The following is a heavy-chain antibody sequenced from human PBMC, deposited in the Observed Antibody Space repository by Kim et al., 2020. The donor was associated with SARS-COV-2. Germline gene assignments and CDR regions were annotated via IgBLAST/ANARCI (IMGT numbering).Heavy chain of an antibody. Sequence: QKCQGRVTITRDTSTGTVYLGLSSLRSEDTAVYYCARDLSIAAGYGMDVWGQGTTVTVSS. CDR3: ARDLSIAAGYGMDV. D-gene: IGHD6-25*01. J-gene: IGHJ6*02. V-gene: IGHV1-46*03.